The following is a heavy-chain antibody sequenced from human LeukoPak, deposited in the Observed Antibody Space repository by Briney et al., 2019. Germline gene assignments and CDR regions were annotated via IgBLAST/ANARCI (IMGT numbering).Heavy chain of an antibody. CDR2: IKEDGSEK. J-gene: IGHJ5*02. V-gene: IGHV3-7*01. CDR1: GFTFSGYW. D-gene: IGHD4-17*01. Sequence: GGSLRLSCAASGFTFSGYWMSWVRQAPGKGLECVANIKEDGSEKFYVDSVRGRFTISRDNAENSLFLQMNSLRAEDTAVYYCGRGHYGDYAWGQGTLVTVSS. CDR3: GRGHYGDYA.